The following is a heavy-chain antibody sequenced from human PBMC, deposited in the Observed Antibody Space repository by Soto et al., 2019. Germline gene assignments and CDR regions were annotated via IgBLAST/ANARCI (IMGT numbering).Heavy chain of an antibody. CDR3: ARVGIAAAEKYYYYYGMDV. Sequence: ASVKVSCKASGYTFTSYYMHWVRQAPGQGLKWMGIINPSGGSTSYAQKFQGRVTMTRDTSTSTVYMELSSLRSEDTAVYYCARVGIAAAEKYYYYYGMDVWGQGTTVTVSS. D-gene: IGHD6-13*01. CDR2: INPSGGST. J-gene: IGHJ6*02. CDR1: GYTFTSYY. V-gene: IGHV1-46*03.